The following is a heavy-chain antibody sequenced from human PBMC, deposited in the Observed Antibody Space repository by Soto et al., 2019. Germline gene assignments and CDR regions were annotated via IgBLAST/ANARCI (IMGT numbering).Heavy chain of an antibody. CDR3: ATRLSLVDSGYDSGDYFDY. J-gene: IGHJ4*02. V-gene: IGHV1-24*01. CDR1: GYTLTELS. D-gene: IGHD5-12*01. Sequence: GASVKVSCKVSGYTLTELSMHWVRQAPGKGLEWMGGFDPEDGETIYAQKFQGRVTMTEDTSTDTAYMELSSLRSEDTAVYYCATRLSLVDSGYDSGDYFDYWGQGTLVNVSS. CDR2: FDPEDGET.